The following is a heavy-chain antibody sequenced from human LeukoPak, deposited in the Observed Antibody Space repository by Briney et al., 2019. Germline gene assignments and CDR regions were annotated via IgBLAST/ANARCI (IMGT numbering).Heavy chain of an antibody. J-gene: IGHJ4*02. CDR2: MDIGGIT. CDR3: ARSSAPLQVGDFDY. CDR1: GLAAIINY. Sequence: PRRSLRLSCAASGLAAIINYVSSVRQSPSTRLEGCSVMDIGGITDYAASVNGRLTISRDNSKPTVYLQMNSLRAEDTAVYYCARSSAPLQVGDFDYWGQGTLVTVSS. D-gene: IGHD1-26*01. V-gene: IGHV3-66*01.